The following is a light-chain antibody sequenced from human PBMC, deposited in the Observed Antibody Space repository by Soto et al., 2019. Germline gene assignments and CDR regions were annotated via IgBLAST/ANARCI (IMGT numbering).Light chain of an antibody. CDR3: PRSTLIPNMT. CDR1: RSDIGAYNF. CDR2: DVN. V-gene: IGLV2-14*03. J-gene: IGLJ3*02. Sequence: QSARTQPASVSGSPGQSITSSCTGTRSDIGAYNFVSWYQQHPGEVPKLILYDVNVRPSGVSNRFSGSKAGNTASLTISGLKAEFLADYRRPRSTLIPNMTFGGG.